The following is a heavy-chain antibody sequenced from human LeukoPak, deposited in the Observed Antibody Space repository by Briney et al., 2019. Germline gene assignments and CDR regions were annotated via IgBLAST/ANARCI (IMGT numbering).Heavy chain of an antibody. Sequence: SETLSLTCSVPGDSISGYYWSWIRQPAGKGLEWIGCLYNSGSTNYNPSLKSRVTMSLDTSKNQFSLKMTSVTAADTAVYYCARGDVSSNWYDEDAFDFWGQGTMVTVSS. CDR3: ARGDVSSNWYDEDAFDF. CDR2: LYNSGST. V-gene: IGHV4-4*07. J-gene: IGHJ3*01. D-gene: IGHD6-13*01. CDR1: GDSISGYY.